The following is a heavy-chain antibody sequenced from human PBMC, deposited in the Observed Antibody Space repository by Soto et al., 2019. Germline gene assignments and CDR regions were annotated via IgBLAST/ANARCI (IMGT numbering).Heavy chain of an antibody. CDR2: ISYDGSNK. CDR1: GFTFCSYA. Sequence: PGGSLGLSCAASGFTFCSYAVHWVRQAPGKGLEWVAVISYDGSNKYYADSVKGRFTISRDNSKNTLYLQMNSLRAEDTAVYYRARDGDSSSWSYYYFYYGMDIWGQGTTVTVSS. CDR3: ARDGDSSSWSYYYFYYGMDI. D-gene: IGHD6-13*01. J-gene: IGHJ6*02. V-gene: IGHV3-30-3*01.